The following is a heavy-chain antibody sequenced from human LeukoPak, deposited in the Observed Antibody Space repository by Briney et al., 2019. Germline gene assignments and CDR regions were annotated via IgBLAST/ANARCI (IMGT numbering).Heavy chain of an antibody. CDR1: GGSISSSSYY. D-gene: IGHD6-13*01. CDR2: IYYSGST. Sequence: SETLSLTCTVSGGSISSSSYYWGWIRQPPGKGLEWIGSIYYSGSTYYNPSLKSRVTISVDTSKNQFSLKLSSVTAADTAVYYCARPYSSSWYSPRNAFDIWGQGTMVTVSS. V-gene: IGHV4-39*01. J-gene: IGHJ3*02. CDR3: ARPYSSSWYSPRNAFDI.